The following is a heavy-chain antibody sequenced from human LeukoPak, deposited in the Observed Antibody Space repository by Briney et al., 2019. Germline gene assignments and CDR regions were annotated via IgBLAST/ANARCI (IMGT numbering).Heavy chain of an antibody. V-gene: IGHV1-18*01. J-gene: IGHJ5*02. D-gene: IGHD2-2*01. CDR2: ISAYNGNT. CDR3: ARTDIVVVPAALIDP. Sequence: ASVKVSCKASGYTFTSYGISWVRQAPGQGLEWMGWISAYNGNTNYAQKLQGRVTMTTDTSTSTAYMELRSLRSDDTAVYYCARTDIVVVPAALIDPWGQGTLVTVSS. CDR1: GYTFTSYG.